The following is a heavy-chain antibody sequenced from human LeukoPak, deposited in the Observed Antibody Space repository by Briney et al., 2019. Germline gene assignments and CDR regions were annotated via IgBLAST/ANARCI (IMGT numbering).Heavy chain of an antibody. CDR2: IYSSGST. V-gene: IGHV4-61*02. CDR1: GGSISSGSYY. J-gene: IGHJ6*03. Sequence: SETLSLTCTVSGGSISSGSYYWSWIWQPAGKGLEWIGRIYSSGSTNYNPSLKSRVTISGDTSKNQISLKLSSVTAADTAVYYCARERYYDSSGRATTSYYMDVWGKGTTVTISS. D-gene: IGHD3-22*01. CDR3: ARERYYDSSGRATTSYYMDV.